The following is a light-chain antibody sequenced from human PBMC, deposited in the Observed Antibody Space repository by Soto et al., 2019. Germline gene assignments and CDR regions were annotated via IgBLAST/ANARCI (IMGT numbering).Light chain of an antibody. CDR1: SSDIGAGYD. CDR2: GNS. J-gene: IGLJ2*01. CDR3: QSYDSSLSGYVV. Sequence: QSALTQPPSVSGAPGQTVTISCTGSSSDIGAGYDVHWYQQLPGTAPKLLIYGNSNRPSGVPDRFSGSKSGTSASLAITGLQAEDAADYYCQSYDSSLSGYVVFGGGTQLTVL. V-gene: IGLV1-40*01.